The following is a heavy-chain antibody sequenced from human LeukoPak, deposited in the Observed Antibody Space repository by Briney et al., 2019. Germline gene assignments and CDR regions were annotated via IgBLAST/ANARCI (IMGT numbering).Heavy chain of an antibody. CDR3: AKSPVSDWNDQHH. CDR1: GFTFSTYA. Sequence: GGSLRLSCAASGFTFSTYAMSWVRQPPGKGLECVSSISAGVGYIYYADSVKGRFTTSRDNSKNTLYLQMNSLRADDTAVYYCAKSPVSDWNDQHHWGQGALVTVSS. V-gene: IGHV3-23*01. CDR2: ISAGVGYI. D-gene: IGHD1-1*01. J-gene: IGHJ5*02.